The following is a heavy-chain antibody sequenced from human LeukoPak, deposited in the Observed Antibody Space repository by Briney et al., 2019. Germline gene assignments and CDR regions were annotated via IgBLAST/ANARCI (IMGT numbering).Heavy chain of an antibody. Sequence: GGSLRLSCAASGFTFSSYWMSWVRQAPGKGLEWVANIKQDGSEKYYVDSEKGRFTISRDNAKNSLYLQMNSLRAEDTAVYYCASLQGAGDLPYYYYMDVWGKGTTVTVSS. V-gene: IGHV3-7*01. CDR3: ASLQGAGDLPYYYYMDV. D-gene: IGHD7-27*01. J-gene: IGHJ6*03. CDR2: IKQDGSEK. CDR1: GFTFSSYW.